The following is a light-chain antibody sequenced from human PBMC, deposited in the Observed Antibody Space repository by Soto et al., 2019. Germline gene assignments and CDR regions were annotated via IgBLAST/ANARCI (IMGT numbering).Light chain of an antibody. CDR1: SSNTGADYD. V-gene: IGLV1-47*01. CDR2: RNN. Sequence: QSVLTQPPSVSGAPGQRVTISCTGSSSNTGADYDVHWYRQFPGTAPKLLIQRNNQRPSGVPARFSGSKSGTSASLAISGLRSEDEADYYCGGWDDSLSGPVFGGGTKLTVL. CDR3: GGWDDSLSGPV. J-gene: IGLJ2*01.